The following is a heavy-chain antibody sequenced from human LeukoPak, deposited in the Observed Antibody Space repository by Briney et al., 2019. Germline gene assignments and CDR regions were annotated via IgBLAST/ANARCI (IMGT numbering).Heavy chain of an antibody. CDR3: ARWSYSGSYYGGGHRGFDY. J-gene: IGHJ4*02. D-gene: IGHD1-26*01. V-gene: IGHV4-4*07. CDR2: IYTSGST. Sequence: PSETLSLTCTVSGGSISSYYWSWIRRPAGKGLEWIGRIYTSGSTNYNPSLKSRVTMPVDTSKNQFSLKLSSVTAADTAVYYCARWSYSGSYYGGGHRGFDYWGQGTLVTVSS. CDR1: GGSISSYY.